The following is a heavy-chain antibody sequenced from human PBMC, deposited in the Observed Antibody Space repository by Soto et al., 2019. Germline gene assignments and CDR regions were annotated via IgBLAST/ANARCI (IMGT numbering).Heavy chain of an antibody. V-gene: IGHV5-10-1*01. D-gene: IGHD5-18*01. CDR1: GYSFTSYW. CDR3: ARTLTARSPALLGMDV. J-gene: IGHJ6*02. CDR2: IDPSDSYT. Sequence: GESLKISCKGSGYSFTSYWISWVRQMPGKGLEWMGRIDPSDSYTNYSPSFQGHVTISADKSISTAYLQWSSLKASDTAMYYCARTLTARSPALLGMDVWGQGTRVTVSS.